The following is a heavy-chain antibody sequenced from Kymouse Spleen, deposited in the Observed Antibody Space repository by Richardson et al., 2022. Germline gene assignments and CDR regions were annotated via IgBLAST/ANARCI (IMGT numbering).Heavy chain of an antibody. CDR1: GFTFSSYA. CDR3: AKDRAVAVTPPDAFDI. J-gene: IGHJ3*02. V-gene: IGHV3-23*04. CDR2: ISGSGGST. Sequence: EVQLVESGGGLVQPGGSLRLSCAASGFTFSSYAMSWVRQAPGKGLEWVSAISGSGGSTYYADSVKGRFTISRDNSKNTLYLQMNSLRAEDTAVYYCAKDRAVAVTPPDAFDIWGQGTMVTVSS. D-gene: IGHD6-19*01.